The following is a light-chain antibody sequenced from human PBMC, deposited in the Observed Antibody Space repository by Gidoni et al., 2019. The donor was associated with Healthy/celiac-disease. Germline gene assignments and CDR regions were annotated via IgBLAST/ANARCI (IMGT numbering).Light chain of an antibody. CDR1: QSVSRN. Sequence: EIVMTQSPATLSVSPGERATLSCRASQSVSRNLDWYQQKPGQAPRLLISGASTRATGIPARFSGSGSGTEFTLTISSLQSEAFAVYYCQQYNTWPPWTFGQXTKVEIK. CDR3: QQYNTWPPWT. V-gene: IGKV3-15*01. J-gene: IGKJ1*01. CDR2: GAS.